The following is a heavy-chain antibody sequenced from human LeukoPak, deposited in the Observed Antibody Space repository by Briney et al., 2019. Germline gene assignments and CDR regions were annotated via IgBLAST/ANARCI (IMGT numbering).Heavy chain of an antibody. Sequence: GGSLRLSCAASGFTFGSYWMHWVRQAPGKGLVWVSRINSDGSTTSYADSVKGRFTISRDNAKNTLYLQMNSLRAEDTAVYYCARDDYGGRGEFDYWGQGTLVTVSS. D-gene: IGHD4-23*01. V-gene: IGHV3-74*01. J-gene: IGHJ4*02. CDR1: GFTFGSYW. CDR2: INSDGSTT. CDR3: ARDDYGGRGEFDY.